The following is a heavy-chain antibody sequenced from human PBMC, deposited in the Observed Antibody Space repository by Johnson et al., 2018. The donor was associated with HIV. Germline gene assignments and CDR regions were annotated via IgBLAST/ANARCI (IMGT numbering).Heavy chain of an antibody. CDR2: ISYDGSNK. V-gene: IGHV3-30-3*01. D-gene: IGHD2-21*02. J-gene: IGHJ3*02. Sequence: QMLLVESGGGVVQPGTSLRLSCTASGFAFSSYAMHWVRQAPGKGLEWVAVISYDGSNKYYADSVKGRFTISRDNSKNTLYRQMSSLGAEDTAVYYCAKDLVVTAPGAFDIWGQGTMVTVSS. CDR1: GFAFSSYA. CDR3: AKDLVVTAPGAFDI.